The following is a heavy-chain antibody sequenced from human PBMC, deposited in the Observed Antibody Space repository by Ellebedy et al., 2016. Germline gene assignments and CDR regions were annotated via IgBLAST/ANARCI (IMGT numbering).Heavy chain of an antibody. CDR1: GYTFTSYD. CDR3: ARGGPYYMDV. J-gene: IGHJ6*03. CDR2: MNPNSGNT. Sequence: ASVKVSXXASGYTFTSYDINWVRQATGQGLEWMGWMNPNSGNTGYAQKFQGRVTMTEDTSTDTAYMELSSLRSEDTAVYYCARGGPYYMDVWGKGTTVTVSS. V-gene: IGHV1-8*01.